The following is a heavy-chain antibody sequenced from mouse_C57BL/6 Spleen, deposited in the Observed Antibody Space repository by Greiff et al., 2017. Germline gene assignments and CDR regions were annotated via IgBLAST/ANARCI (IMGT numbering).Heavy chain of an antibody. Sequence: DVKLQESGPGLVKPSQSLSLTCSVTGYSITSGYYWNWIRQFPGNKLEWMGYISYDGSNNYNPSLKNRISITRDTSKNQFFLKLNSVTTEDTATYYCARVTTDYFDYWGQGTTLTVSS. J-gene: IGHJ2*01. D-gene: IGHD2-12*01. CDR2: ISYDGSN. CDR3: ARVTTDYFDY. CDR1: GYSITSGYY. V-gene: IGHV3-6*01.